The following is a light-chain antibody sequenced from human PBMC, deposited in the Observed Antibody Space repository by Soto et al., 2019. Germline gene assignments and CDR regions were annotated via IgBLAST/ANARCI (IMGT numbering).Light chain of an antibody. J-gene: IGKJ1*01. CDR2: LGS. V-gene: IGKV2-28*01. CDR3: MQALQTPRT. Sequence: DIVMTQSPLSLPVTPGEPASISCRSSQSLLHSNGYNYVDWYLQKPGQSPQLLIYLGSNRASGVPDRVSGSGSGTDFTLKISRVEAADVGVYYCMQALQTPRTFGQGTKVEIK. CDR1: QSLLHSNGYNY.